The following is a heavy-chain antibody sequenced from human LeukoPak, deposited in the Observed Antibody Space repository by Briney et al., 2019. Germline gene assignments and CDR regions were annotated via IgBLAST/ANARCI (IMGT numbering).Heavy chain of an antibody. CDR3: ARARKIVVVPAAIGVFDP. D-gene: IGHD2-2*01. CDR2: IIPNSGGT. V-gene: IGHV1-2*02. J-gene: IGHJ5*02. CDR1: GYTFTGYY. Sequence: ASVKVSCKASGYTFTGYYMHWVRQAPGQGLEWMGWIIPNSGGTNYAQKFQGRVTMTRDTSISTAYMELSRLRSDDTAVYYCARARKIVVVPAAIGVFDPWGQGTLVTVSS.